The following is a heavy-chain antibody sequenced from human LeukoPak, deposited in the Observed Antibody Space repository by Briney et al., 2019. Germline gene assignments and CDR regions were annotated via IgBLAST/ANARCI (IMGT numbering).Heavy chain of an antibody. D-gene: IGHD2-21*01. V-gene: IGHV4-30-2*03. J-gene: IGHJ5*02. CDR1: GGSISSGGYS. Sequence: SETLSLTCAVSGGSISSGGYSWSWIRQPPGKGLEWIGYIYHSGSTYYNPSLKSRVTISVDTSNNQFSLKLSSVTAADTAMYYCARHSTIVTERWFDPWGQGTLVTVSS. CDR3: ARHSTIVTERWFDP. CDR2: IYHSGST.